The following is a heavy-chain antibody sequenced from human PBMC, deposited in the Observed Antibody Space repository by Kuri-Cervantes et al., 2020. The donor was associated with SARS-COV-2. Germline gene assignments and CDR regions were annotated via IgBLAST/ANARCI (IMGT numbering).Heavy chain of an antibody. V-gene: IGHV5-10-1*01. D-gene: IGHD6-6*01. CDR2: MDLSDSYT. CDR1: GYRFSNYW. CDR3: AGTYSCSSPVY. Sequence: KVSCEGSGYRFSNYWINWVRQMPGKGLEWMGRMDLSDSYTNYSPSFQGHVTISVDKSISTAYLQWSSLKASDTAIYYCAGTYSCSSPVYWGQGTLVTVSS. J-gene: IGHJ4*02.